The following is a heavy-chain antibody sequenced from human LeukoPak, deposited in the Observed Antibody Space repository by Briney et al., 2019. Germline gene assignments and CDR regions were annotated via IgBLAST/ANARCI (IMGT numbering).Heavy chain of an antibody. J-gene: IGHJ4*02. CDR3: ARAGSNWNYVY. CDR1: GFTFNNFL. D-gene: IGHD1-20*01. V-gene: IGHV3-7*01. Sequence: QSGGSLRLSCAATGFTFNNFLMSWVRHVPGRGLEWVANIKQDGGERYYADSVKGRFTISRDNAKNSLFLQVNSLKVEDTGVYFCARAGSNWNYVYWGQGTLVTVSS. CDR2: IKQDGGER.